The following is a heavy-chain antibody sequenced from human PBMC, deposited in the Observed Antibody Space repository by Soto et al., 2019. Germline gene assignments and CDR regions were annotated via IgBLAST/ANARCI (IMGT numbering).Heavy chain of an antibody. CDR3: ARTGGNRGYYRDFDY. CDR2: ISAYNGNT. J-gene: IGHJ4*02. CDR1: GYTFTSYG. D-gene: IGHD3-16*02. Sequence: QVQLVQSGAEVKKPGASVKVSCKASGYTFTSYGISWVRQAPGQGLEWMGWISAYNGNTNYAQMLQGRVSMTTDTSTTTAYLELRSLISDGTSVYYCARTGGNRGYYRDFDYWGQGTLVTVSS. V-gene: IGHV1-18*01.